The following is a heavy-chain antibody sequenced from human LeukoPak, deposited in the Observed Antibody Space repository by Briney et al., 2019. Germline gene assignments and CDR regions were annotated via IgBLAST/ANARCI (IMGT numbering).Heavy chain of an antibody. CDR1: GFTFSSYS. D-gene: IGHD3-3*01. CDR2: ISSSSSYI. J-gene: IGHJ6*02. V-gene: IGHV3-21*01. CDR3: ARGTFGVVIMTYYGMDV. Sequence: GGSLRLSCAASGFTFSSYSMNWVRQAPGKGLEWVSSISSSSSYIYYADSVKGRFTISRDNAKNSLYLQMNSLRVEDTAVYYCARGTFGVVIMTYYGMDVWGQGTTVTVSS.